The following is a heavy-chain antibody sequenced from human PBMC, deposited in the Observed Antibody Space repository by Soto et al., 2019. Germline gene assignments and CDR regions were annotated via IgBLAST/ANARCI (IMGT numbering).Heavy chain of an antibody. D-gene: IGHD3-9*01. Sequence: GGSLRLSCEASGFTFSHYWMSWVRQAPGKGLEWVAIIKPDGSEKYYVDSVRGRFTISRDNAKNSLYLQLDSLRADETALYYCARVKGVYFDWPDFEGGMDVWGQGTTVTVSS. CDR1: GFTFSHYW. CDR3: ARVKGVYFDWPDFEGGMDV. CDR2: IKPDGSEK. V-gene: IGHV3-7*03. J-gene: IGHJ6*02.